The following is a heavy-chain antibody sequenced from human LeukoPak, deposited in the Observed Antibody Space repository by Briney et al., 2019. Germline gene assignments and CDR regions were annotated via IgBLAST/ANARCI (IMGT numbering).Heavy chain of an antibody. CDR3: TRDIWLGNDY. CDR2: IYSGGST. D-gene: IGHD5-24*01. J-gene: IGHJ4*02. V-gene: IGHV3-53*01. Sequence: PAGGSLRLSCAAPGFTVSSNYMSWVRQAPGKGLEWVSVIYSGGSTYYADYVKGRFTISRDNSKNTLYLQMNSLRAEDTAVYYCTRDIWLGNDYWGQGTLVTVSS. CDR1: GFTVSSNY.